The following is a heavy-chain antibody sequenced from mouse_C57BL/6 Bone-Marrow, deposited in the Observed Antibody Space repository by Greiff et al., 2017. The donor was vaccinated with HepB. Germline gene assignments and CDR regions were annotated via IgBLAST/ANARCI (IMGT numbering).Heavy chain of an antibody. CDR3: TTTVVARNPFFAY. V-gene: IGHV14-4*01. Sequence: VQLQQSGAELVRPGASVKLSCTASGFNIKDDYMHWVKQRPEQGLEWIGWIDPENGDTEYASKFQGKATITADTSSNTAYLQLSSLTSEDTAVYYCTTTVVARNPFFAYWGQGTLVTVSA. CDR1: GFNIKDDY. CDR2: IDPENGDT. J-gene: IGHJ3*01. D-gene: IGHD1-1*01.